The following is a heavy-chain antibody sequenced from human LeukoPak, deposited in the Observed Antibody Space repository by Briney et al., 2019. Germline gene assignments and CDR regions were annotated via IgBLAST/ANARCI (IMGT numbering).Heavy chain of an antibody. J-gene: IGHJ4*02. V-gene: IGHV3-23*01. CDR1: GFTVSSNY. D-gene: IGHD1-26*01. CDR2: ISGSGGST. CDR3: AKRLSSGSYYDY. Sequence: GGSLRLSCAASGFTVSSNYMSWVRQAPGKGLEWVSAISGSGGSTYYADSVKGRFTISRDNSKNTLYLQMNSLRAEDTAVYYCAKRLSSGSYYDYWGQGTLVTVSS.